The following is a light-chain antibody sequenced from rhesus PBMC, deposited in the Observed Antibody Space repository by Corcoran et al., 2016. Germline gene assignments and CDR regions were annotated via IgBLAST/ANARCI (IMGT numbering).Light chain of an antibody. CDR2: EAS. CDR3: QHYYSTPYS. V-gene: IGKV1-25*01. CDR1: QGITND. Sequence: DIQMTQSPSSLPASVGDRVTTTCRASQGITNDLAWYQQKPGETPKLLIYEASSLQSGIPSRFSGIGSGTAFTLTISSLQSEDFATYYCQHYYSTPYSFGQWTKVEIK. J-gene: IGKJ2*01.